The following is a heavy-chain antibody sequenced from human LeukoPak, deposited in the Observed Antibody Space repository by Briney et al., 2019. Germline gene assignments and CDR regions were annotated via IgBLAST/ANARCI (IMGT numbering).Heavy chain of an antibody. Sequence: PSETLSLTCTVSGGSISSSSYYWGWIRQPPGKGLEWIGSIYYSGSTYYNPSLKSRVTISVDTSKNQFSLKLSSVTAADTAVYYCARDYYYDSSGYYPTGYDYWGQGTLVTVSS. CDR1: GGSISSSSYY. CDR3: ARDYYYDSSGYYPTGYDY. J-gene: IGHJ4*02. D-gene: IGHD3-22*01. V-gene: IGHV4-39*07. CDR2: IYYSGST.